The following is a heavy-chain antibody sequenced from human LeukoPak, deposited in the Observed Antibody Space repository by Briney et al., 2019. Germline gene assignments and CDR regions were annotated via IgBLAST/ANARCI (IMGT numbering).Heavy chain of an antibody. CDR3: ARDRGLAVADRQFDP. Sequence: SETLSLTCTVPGGSLSSYYWSWVRQPAGKGLEWIGRIYTSGKTDYNPSLKSRVTMSIDTSNNQFSLKVRSVTAADTAVYYCARDRGLAVADRQFDPWGQGTLVTVSS. CDR1: GGSLSSYY. CDR2: IYTSGKT. J-gene: IGHJ5*02. D-gene: IGHD6-19*01. V-gene: IGHV4-4*07.